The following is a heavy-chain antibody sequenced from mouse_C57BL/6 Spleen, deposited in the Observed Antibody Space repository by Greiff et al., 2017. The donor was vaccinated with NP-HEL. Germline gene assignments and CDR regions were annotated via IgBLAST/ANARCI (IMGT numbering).Heavy chain of an antibody. CDR2: IDPENGDT. V-gene: IGHV14-4*01. CDR1: GFNIKDDY. J-gene: IGHJ3*01. Sequence: VQLQQSGAELVRPGASVKLSCTASGFNIKDDYMHWVKQRPEQGLEWIGWIDPENGDTEYASKFQGKATITADTSSNTAYLQLSSLTSEDTAVYCCTHSPAFAYWGQGTLVTVSA. CDR3: THSPAFAY.